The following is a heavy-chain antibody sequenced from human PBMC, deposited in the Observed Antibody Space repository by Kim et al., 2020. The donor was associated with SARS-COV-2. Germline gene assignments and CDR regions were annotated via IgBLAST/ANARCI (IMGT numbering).Heavy chain of an antibody. D-gene: IGHD3-10*01. CDR3: ASSYYYGSGSSPPLDY. CDR1: GYSFTSYW. V-gene: IGHV5-51*01. CDR2: IYPGDSDT. Sequence: GESLKISCKGSGYSFTSYWIGWVRQMPGKGLEWRGIIYPGDSDTRYSPSFQGQVTISADKSISTAYLQWSSLKASDTAMYFCASSYYYGSGSSPPLDYWGQGTLVTVSS. J-gene: IGHJ4*02.